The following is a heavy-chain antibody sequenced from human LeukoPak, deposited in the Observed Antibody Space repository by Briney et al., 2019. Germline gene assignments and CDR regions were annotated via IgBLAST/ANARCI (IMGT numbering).Heavy chain of an antibody. J-gene: IGHJ6*03. V-gene: IGHV4-38-2*02. CDR3: ARLPRHPLYYMDV. CDR2: IYHSGGT. Sequence: SETLSLTCTVSGYSISSGFYWGWIRQPPGKGLEWIGTIYHSGGTYYNPSLKSRVTISVDTSKNQFSLRLTSVTAADAAVYFCARLPRHPLYYMDVWGKGTTVTVSS. CDR1: GYSISSGFY.